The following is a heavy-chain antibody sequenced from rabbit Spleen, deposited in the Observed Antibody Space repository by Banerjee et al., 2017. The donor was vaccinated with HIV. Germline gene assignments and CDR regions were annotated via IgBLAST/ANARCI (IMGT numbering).Heavy chain of an antibody. D-gene: IGHD3-1*01. CDR3: ARDLPGVIGWNFGF. J-gene: IGHJ4*02. V-gene: IGHV1S45*01. Sequence: QEQLEESGGGLVKPGASLTLTCIASGVSFSGSSYMCWIRQAPGKGLEWIGCIYGGSSGSTYYASWAKGRFTCSKTSSTTVTLQMTSLTVADTASYFCARDLPGVIGWNFGFWGPGTIVTVS. CDR1: GVSFSGSSY. CDR2: IYGGSSGST.